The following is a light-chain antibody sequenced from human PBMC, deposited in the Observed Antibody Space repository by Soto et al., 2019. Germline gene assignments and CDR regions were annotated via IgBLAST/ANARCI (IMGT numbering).Light chain of an antibody. CDR3: QHYGSSSWT. J-gene: IGKJ1*01. V-gene: IGKV3-20*01. CDR1: QSVSSSY. Sequence: EIVLTQSPGTLSLSPGERATLSCRASQSVSSSYLAWYQQKPGQAPRLLIYGASSRATGIPDRFSGSGSETDFTLTISSLEPEDFPVYYCQHYGSSSWTFGQGTNVPIK. CDR2: GAS.